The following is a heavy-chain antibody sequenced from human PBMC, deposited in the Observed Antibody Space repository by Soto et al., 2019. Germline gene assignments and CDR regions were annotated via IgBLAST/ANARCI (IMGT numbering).Heavy chain of an antibody. V-gene: IGHV4-30-4*01. D-gene: IGHD3-10*02. CDR3: ASDPSHHGPYVY. Sequence: SETLSLTCAVSGGSISSGDYYWSWIRQSPGKGLEWIGYIYYSGSTYYNPSLKSRVTISVDTSKNQFSLKLSSVTAADTAVYYCASDPSHHGPYVYWGQGTLVTVS. CDR2: IYYSGST. J-gene: IGHJ4*02. CDR1: GGSISSGDYY.